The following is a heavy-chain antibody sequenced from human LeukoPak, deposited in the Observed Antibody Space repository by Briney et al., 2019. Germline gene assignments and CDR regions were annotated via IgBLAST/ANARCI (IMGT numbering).Heavy chain of an antibody. V-gene: IGHV3-48*03. J-gene: IGHJ3*02. CDR1: GFTFSSYE. CDR3: ARGGMGPTVAFDI. CDR2: ISGSGSTI. D-gene: IGHD1-14*01. Sequence: GGSLRLSCAASGFTFSSYEMNWVRQAQGKGLEWVSNISGSGSTIYYADSVKGRFTISRDNAKNSLYLQMNSLRAEDTAVYYCARGGMGPTVAFDIWGQGTMVTVSS.